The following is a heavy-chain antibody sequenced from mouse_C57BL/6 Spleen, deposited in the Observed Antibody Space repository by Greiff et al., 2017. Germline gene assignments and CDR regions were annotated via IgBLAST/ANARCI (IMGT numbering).Heavy chain of an antibody. CDR2: IYPRSGNT. CDR1: GYTFTSYG. V-gene: IGHV1-81*01. J-gene: IGHJ4*01. CDR3: ARSYSNYEGYAMDY. Sequence: QVQLQQSGAELARPGASVKLSCKASGYTFTSYGISWVKHRTGQGLEWIGAIYPRSGNTYYNEKFKGKATLTADKSSSTAYIGLRSLTSEDSAVYFCARSYSNYEGYAMDYRDQGTAVTGSS. D-gene: IGHD2-5*01.